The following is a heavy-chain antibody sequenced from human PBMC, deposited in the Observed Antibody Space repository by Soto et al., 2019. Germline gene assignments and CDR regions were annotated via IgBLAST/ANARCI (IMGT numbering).Heavy chain of an antibody. CDR2: IYYSGST. Sequence: QVQLQESGPGLVKPSQTLSLTCTVSGGSISSGGYYWSWIRQHPGKGLEWIGYIYYSGSTYYNPYLKSRVTISVDTSKNQFSLKLSSVTAADTAVYYCARDSGSGSYYIERDYYYGMDVWGQGTTVTVSS. CDR3: ARDSGSGSYYIERDYYYGMDV. CDR1: GGSISSGGYY. J-gene: IGHJ6*02. V-gene: IGHV4-31*03. D-gene: IGHD3-10*01.